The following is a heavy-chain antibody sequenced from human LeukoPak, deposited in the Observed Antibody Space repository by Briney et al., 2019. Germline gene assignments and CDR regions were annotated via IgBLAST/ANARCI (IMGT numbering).Heavy chain of an antibody. CDR3: ARELAPRFHDYELGGIDS. Sequence: GRSLRLSCAAFGFTFSSYGMHWVRQAPGKGLEWVAVIWYDGSNKYSAHSVKGRVTLSRDNSKNTLYLKMNSLRDEDTAVYYCARELAPRFHDYELGGIDSWGKGTLVTVSS. J-gene: IGHJ4*02. V-gene: IGHV3-33*01. CDR1: GFTFSSYG. D-gene: IGHD4-17*01. CDR2: IWYDGSNK.